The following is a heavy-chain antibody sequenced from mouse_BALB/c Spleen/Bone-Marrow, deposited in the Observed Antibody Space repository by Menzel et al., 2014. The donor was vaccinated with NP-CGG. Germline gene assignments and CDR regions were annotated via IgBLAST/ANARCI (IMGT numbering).Heavy chain of an antibody. Sequence: VQLVESGPGLVAPSQSLSITCTVSGFSLTGFGINWIRQPPGKGLEWLGMIWGDGTTDSNSALKSRLSIKKDNSKSQVFLKMNSLQAGDTARYYCAREKYGNYYAMDYWGQGTSVTVSS. CDR3: AREKYGNYYAMDY. V-gene: IGHV2-6-7*01. CDR1: GFSLTGFG. J-gene: IGHJ4*01. CDR2: IWGDGTT. D-gene: IGHD2-10*02.